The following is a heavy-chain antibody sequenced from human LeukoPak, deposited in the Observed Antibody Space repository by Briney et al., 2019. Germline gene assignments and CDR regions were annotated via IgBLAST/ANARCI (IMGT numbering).Heavy chain of an antibody. J-gene: IGHJ4*02. D-gene: IGHD5-18*01. V-gene: IGHV3-23*01. CDR3: AKAPSGYSYGNFDS. CDR1: GFTFSSYA. Sequence: GGSLRLYCAASGFTFSSYAMSWVRQAPGKGLEWVPAIGGSGGHTYYADSVKGRFTISRDNSKNTLYLQMNSLRAEDTAVYYCAKAPSGYSYGNFDSWGQGTLVTVSS. CDR2: IGGSGGHT.